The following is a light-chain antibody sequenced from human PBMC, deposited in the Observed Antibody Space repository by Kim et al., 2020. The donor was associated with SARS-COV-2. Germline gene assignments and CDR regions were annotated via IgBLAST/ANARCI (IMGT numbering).Light chain of an antibody. CDR3: QQYGNSPVT. CDR2: GAS. J-gene: IGKJ2*01. CDR1: QIVSSSY. V-gene: IGKV3-20*01. Sequence: EIVLTQSPGTLSLSPGERATLSCRASQIVSSSYLAWYQQKPGQAPRLLIYGASRRAPAIPDRFSGSGSGTDFTLTISGLEPEDFAVYYCQQYGNSPVTFGQGTKLEI.